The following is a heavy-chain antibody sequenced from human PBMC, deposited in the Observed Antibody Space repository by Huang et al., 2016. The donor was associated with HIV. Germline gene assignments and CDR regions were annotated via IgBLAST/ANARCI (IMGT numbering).Heavy chain of an antibody. J-gene: IGHJ3*01. Sequence: QVRLVESGGGVVQPGASLTLSCSASGVPFSAYGMDWVRQAPGKGLEWGSFIRYDGNNDYLIGSVKGRFTISRDNSNNTLYLRMNSLRPEDTAVYYCVKERGSSRARSSFDFWGQGTSVIVSS. CDR1: GVPFSAYG. CDR3: VKERGSSRARSSFDF. V-gene: IGHV3-30*02. D-gene: IGHD6-13*01. CDR2: IRYDGNND.